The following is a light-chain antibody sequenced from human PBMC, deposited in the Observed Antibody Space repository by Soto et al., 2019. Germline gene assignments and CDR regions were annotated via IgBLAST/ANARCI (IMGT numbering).Light chain of an antibody. CDR1: NIGTKS. Sequence: SYELTQPPSVSVAPGKTARITCGGYNIGTKSVHWYQQMPGQAPVLVIYSDVDRPSGIPERFSSSNSGNTATLTISRVEAGDEADYYCQVCDSTTDHVVFGGGTKVTVL. J-gene: IGLJ2*01. CDR3: QVCDSTTDHVV. CDR2: SDV. V-gene: IGLV3-21*01.